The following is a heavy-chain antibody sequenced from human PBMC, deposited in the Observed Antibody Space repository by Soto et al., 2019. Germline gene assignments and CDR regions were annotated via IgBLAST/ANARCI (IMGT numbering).Heavy chain of an antibody. CDR2: VSTSGPT. Sequence: QVQLQESGPRLVKPSETLSLTCTVSDDFISSYYWYWIRQPAGKGLEWIGRVSTSGPTNYNPSLESRVTMSVDTSKKQFSLKLTSVTAADTAVYFCARADYEILTGSYAMDVWGQGTTVTVSS. CDR1: DDFISSYY. V-gene: IGHV4-4*07. CDR3: ARADYEILTGSYAMDV. D-gene: IGHD3-9*01. J-gene: IGHJ6*02.